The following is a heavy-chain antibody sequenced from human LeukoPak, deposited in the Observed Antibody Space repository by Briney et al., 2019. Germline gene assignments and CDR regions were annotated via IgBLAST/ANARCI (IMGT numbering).Heavy chain of an antibody. CDR1: GFTFDDYA. CDR3: AKVLGYYDSSGYYQEGGFDY. Sequence: GGSLRLSCAASGFTFDDYAMHWVRQAPGKGLDLVSLISGDGGSTYYADSVKGRFTISRDNSKNSLYLQMNSLRTEDTALYYCAKVLGYYDSSGYYQEGGFDYWGQGTLVTVSS. V-gene: IGHV3-43*02. D-gene: IGHD3-22*01. J-gene: IGHJ4*02. CDR2: ISGDGGST.